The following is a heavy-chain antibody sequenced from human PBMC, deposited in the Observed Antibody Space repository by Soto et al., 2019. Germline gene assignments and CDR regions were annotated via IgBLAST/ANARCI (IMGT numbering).Heavy chain of an antibody. CDR1: GFTFSSYA. V-gene: IGHV3-23*01. Sequence: EVQLLESGGGLVQPGGSLRLSCAASGFTFSSYAMSWVRQAPGKGLEWVSAISGSGGSTYYADAVKGRFTISRDNYKNTLYLQMNSLRAEDTAVYYCAKDQDPVAATPKAFDIWGQGTMVTVSS. CDR3: AKDQDPVAATPKAFDI. J-gene: IGHJ3*02. D-gene: IGHD2-15*01. CDR2: ISGSGGST.